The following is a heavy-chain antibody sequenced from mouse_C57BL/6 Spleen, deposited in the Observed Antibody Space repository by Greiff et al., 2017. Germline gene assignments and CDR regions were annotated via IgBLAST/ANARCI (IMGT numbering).Heavy chain of an antibody. CDR1: GYTFTSYW. J-gene: IGHJ4*01. V-gene: IGHV1-5*01. Sequence: VQLQQSGTVLARPGASVKMSCKTSGYTFTSYWMHWVKQRPGQGLEWIGAIYPGNSDTRYNQKFKGKAKLTAVTSASTAYMELSSLTKEDSAVYYCTRSYYDGAMDYWGQGTSVTVSS. D-gene: IGHD2-4*01. CDR2: IYPGNSDT. CDR3: TRSYYDGAMDY.